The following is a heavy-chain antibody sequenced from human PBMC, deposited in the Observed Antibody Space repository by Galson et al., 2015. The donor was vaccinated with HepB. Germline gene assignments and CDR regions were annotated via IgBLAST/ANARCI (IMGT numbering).Heavy chain of an antibody. CDR1: GFTFSSDW. Sequence: SLRLSCAASGFTFSSDWMGWVRQAPGKGLAWVANIKHEGTEENYVDSVKGRFTISRDNAKNSLFLQMNSLRVEDTAIYYCATYNDYKSGHYTAIDNWGRGTLVTASS. J-gene: IGHJ1*01. V-gene: IGHV3-7*01. CDR2: IKHEGTEE. CDR3: ATYNDYKSGHYTAIDN. D-gene: IGHD3-3*01.